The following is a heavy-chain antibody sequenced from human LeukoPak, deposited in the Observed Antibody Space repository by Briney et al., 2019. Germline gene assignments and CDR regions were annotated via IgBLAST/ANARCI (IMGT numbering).Heavy chain of an antibody. CDR2: IYHSGYT. Sequence: SETLSLTCAVSGYSISSGYYWGWIRPPPGKGLEWIGSIYHSGYTYYNPSLKSRVTISVDTSKNQFSLKLSSVTAADTAVYYCARGDRFDYWGQGTLVTVSS. D-gene: IGHD3-10*01. CDR3: ARGDRFDY. V-gene: IGHV4-38-2*01. J-gene: IGHJ4*02. CDR1: GYSISSGYY.